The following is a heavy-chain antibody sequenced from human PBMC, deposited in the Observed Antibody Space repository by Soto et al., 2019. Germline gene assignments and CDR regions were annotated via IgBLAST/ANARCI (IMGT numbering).Heavy chain of an antibody. D-gene: IGHD3-10*01. Sequence: ASVKVSCKASGYTFTSYGISWVRQAPGQGLEWMGWISAYNGNTNYAQKLQGRVTITTDTSTSTAYMELRSLRSDDAAVYYCARDGVMGVWFGELLPPHYYYGMDVWGQGTTVTVS. CDR3: ARDGVMGVWFGELLPPHYYYGMDV. V-gene: IGHV1-18*04. CDR2: ISAYNGNT. CDR1: GYTFTSYG. J-gene: IGHJ6*02.